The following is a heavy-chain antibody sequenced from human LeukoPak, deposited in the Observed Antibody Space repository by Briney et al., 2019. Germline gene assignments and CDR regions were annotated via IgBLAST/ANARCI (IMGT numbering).Heavy chain of an antibody. Sequence: GGSLRLSCAASGFTFSSYAMSWVRQAPGKGLEWVSAISGSGGSTYYADSVKGRFTISRDNSKNTLYLQMNSLRAEDTAVYYCARCQYGELPAYYGMDVWGQGTTVTVSS. CDR1: GFTFSSYA. V-gene: IGHV3-23*01. J-gene: IGHJ6*02. D-gene: IGHD1-26*01. CDR3: ARCQYGELPAYYGMDV. CDR2: ISGSGGST.